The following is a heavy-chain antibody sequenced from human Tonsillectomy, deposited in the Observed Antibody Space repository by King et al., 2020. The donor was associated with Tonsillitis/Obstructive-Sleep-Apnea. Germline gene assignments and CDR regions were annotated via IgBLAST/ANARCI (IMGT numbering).Heavy chain of an antibody. Sequence: VQLQQWGAGLLKPSETLSLTCAVYGGSFSGYYWSWIRQPPGKGLEWIGEINHSGSTNYNPSLKSRVTISVDTSKNQFTLTRSSVTAADTAVYYCACHIVVVPAAIGWFDPWGQGTLVTVSS. CDR1: GGSFSGYY. V-gene: IGHV4-34*01. CDR2: INHSGST. D-gene: IGHD2-2*01. J-gene: IGHJ5*02. CDR3: ACHIVVVPAAIGWFDP.